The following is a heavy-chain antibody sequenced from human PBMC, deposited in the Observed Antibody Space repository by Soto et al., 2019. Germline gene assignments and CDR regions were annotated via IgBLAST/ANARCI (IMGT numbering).Heavy chain of an antibody. Sequence: PGGSLRLSCAASGFSLSSYDMHWVRQAPGKGLEWVAVMSYDGNHQSYADSVRGRFSVSRDISKSALYLQMSSLRIEDTSIYYCTKGAWYSSSSSSDCWGQGTQVTVSS. CDR2: MSYDGNHQ. V-gene: IGHV3-30*18. CDR3: TKGAWYSSSSSSDC. J-gene: IGHJ4*02. CDR1: GFSLSSYD. D-gene: IGHD6-6*01.